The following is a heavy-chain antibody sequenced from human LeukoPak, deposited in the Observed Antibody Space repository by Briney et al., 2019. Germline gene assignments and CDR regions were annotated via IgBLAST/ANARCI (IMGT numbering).Heavy chain of an antibody. V-gene: IGHV4-31*03. CDR2: IYYSGST. J-gene: IGHJ4*02. CDR1: GGSISSGGYY. Sequence: SETLSLTCTVSGGSISSGGYYWSWIRQHPGKGLEWIGYIYYSGSTYYNPSLKSRVTISVDTSKNQFSLKLSSVTAADTAVHYCASSGYFKYFDYWGQGTLVTVSS. D-gene: IGHD3-22*01. CDR3: ASSGYFKYFDY.